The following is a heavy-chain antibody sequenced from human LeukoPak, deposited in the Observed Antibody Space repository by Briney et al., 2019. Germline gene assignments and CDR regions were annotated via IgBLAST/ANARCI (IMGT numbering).Heavy chain of an antibody. CDR3: ARGPSGCSGGSCYHDY. D-gene: IGHD2-15*01. V-gene: IGHV7-4-1*01. CDR2: INTNTGTP. CDR1: GYSFTNYA. J-gene: IGHJ4*02. Sequence: ASVKVSCKASGYSFTNYAMNWVRRAPGQGLEWMGWINTNTGTPTYAQGFSGRFVFSLDTSVSTAYLQIGSLKAEDTAVYYCARGPSGCSGGSCYHDYWGQGALVTVSS.